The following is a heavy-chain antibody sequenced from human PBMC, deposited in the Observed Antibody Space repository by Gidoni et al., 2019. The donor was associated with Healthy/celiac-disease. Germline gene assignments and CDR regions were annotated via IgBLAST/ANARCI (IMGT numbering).Heavy chain of an antibody. CDR3: ARGAGYCSGGSCYSRDWFDP. D-gene: IGHD2-15*01. CDR2: INHSGST. V-gene: IGHV4-34*01. Sequence: QVQLQQSGAGLLKPSETLSLTRAVCGGSFSGYYWSWIRQPPGKGLEWIGEINHSGSTNYNPSLKSRVTISVDTSKTQFSLKLSSVTAADTAVYYCARGAGYCSGGSCYSRDWFDPWGQGTLVTVSS. J-gene: IGHJ5*02. CDR1: GGSFSGYY.